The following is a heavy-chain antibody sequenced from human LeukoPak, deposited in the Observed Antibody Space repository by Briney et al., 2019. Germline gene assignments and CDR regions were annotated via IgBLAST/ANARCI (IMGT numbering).Heavy chain of an antibody. CDR2: MSYDGSNK. D-gene: IGHD1-20*01. Sequence: PGGSLRLSCAASGFTFSSYGMHWVRQAPGKGLEWVAVMSYDGSNKYYADSVKGRFTISRDNSKNTLFLQMNSLRAEDTAVYFCAKVKWKLIGYFDYWGQGTLVTVSS. CDR1: GFTFSSYG. V-gene: IGHV3-30*18. CDR3: AKVKWKLIGYFDY. J-gene: IGHJ4*02.